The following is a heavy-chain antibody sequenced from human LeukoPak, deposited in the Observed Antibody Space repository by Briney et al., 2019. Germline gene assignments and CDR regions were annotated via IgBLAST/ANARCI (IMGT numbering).Heavy chain of an antibody. Sequence: SETLSLTCTVSGGSISGYFWNWTRQAPGKGLEWIGFVYYTGNTNNNPSLKSRVTMSVDTSKNHFSLKLSSVTAADTAVYFCARAGSWHNANFDYWGQGILVTVSS. V-gene: IGHV4-59*01. CDR3: ARAGSWHNANFDY. J-gene: IGHJ4*02. CDR2: VYYTGNT. D-gene: IGHD6-13*01. CDR1: GGSISGYF.